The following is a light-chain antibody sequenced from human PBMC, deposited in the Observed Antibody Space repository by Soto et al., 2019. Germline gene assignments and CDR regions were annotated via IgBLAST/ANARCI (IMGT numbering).Light chain of an antibody. J-gene: IGKJ4*01. CDR2: DAS. V-gene: IGKV3-11*01. CDR3: QQRSKWPLP. Sequence: EIVLTQSPATLSLSPGERATLSCRASESISSYLAWYQQRPGQAPSLLIYDASNRATGIPARFSGSGSGTDFTLTIDNLEPEDFAVYYCQQRSKWPLPFGGGPKVEI. CDR1: ESISSY.